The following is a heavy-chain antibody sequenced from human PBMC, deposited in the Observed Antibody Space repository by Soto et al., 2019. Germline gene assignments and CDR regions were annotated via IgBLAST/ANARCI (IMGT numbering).Heavy chain of an antibody. Sequence: QVQLVQSGAEVKKPGASVKVSCKASGYTFTSYDINWVRQATGQGLEWVGWMNPNSGNTGYAQKFQGRVTMTRNTSISTAYMELSSVRSEDTAVYFCARGYCSSTSCVRTWYFDLWGRGTLVTVSS. CDR1: GYTFTSYD. V-gene: IGHV1-8*01. CDR2: MNPNSGNT. D-gene: IGHD2-2*01. CDR3: ARGYCSSTSCVRTWYFDL. J-gene: IGHJ2*01.